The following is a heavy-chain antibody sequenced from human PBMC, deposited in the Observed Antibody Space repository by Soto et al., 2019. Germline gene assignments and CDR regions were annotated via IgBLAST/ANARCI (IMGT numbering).Heavy chain of an antibody. CDR1: GFTFSGCS. J-gene: IGHJ4*02. CDR2: ITGSGDRT. D-gene: IGHD3-9*01. Sequence: EVRLLESGGGLVQPGGSLRLSCAASGFTFSGCSMTWVRQAPGKGLEWVSAITGSGDRTYYADSVKGRFTISRDNSNNMVYLKMNSLRAEDSAVYYCAVAIFTAYDYWGQGTLVTVSS. V-gene: IGHV3-23*01. CDR3: AVAIFTAYDY.